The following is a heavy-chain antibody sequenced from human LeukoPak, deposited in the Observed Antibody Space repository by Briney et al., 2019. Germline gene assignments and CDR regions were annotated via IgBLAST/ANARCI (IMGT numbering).Heavy chain of an antibody. CDR1: GYTLTELS. Sequence: ASVKVSCKVSGYTLTELSMHWVRQAPGKGLEWMGGFDPEDGETIYAQKFQGRVTMTEDTSTDTAYMELSSLRSEDTAVYYCARDRGGKLDIVVVPAAIVAFDIWGQGTMATVSS. J-gene: IGHJ3*02. V-gene: IGHV1-24*01. CDR3: ARDRGGKLDIVVVPAAIVAFDI. D-gene: IGHD2-2*02. CDR2: FDPEDGET.